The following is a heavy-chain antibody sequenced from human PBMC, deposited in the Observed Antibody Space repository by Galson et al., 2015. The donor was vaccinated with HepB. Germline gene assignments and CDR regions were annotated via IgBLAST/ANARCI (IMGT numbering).Heavy chain of an antibody. V-gene: IGHV2-70*01. CDR3: ARTFYGDYANWLDP. CDR2: IDWDDDK. J-gene: IGHJ5*02. D-gene: IGHD4-17*01. Sequence: PALVKPTQTLTLTCTFSGFSLTTSGMCVSWIRQPPGKALEWLAVIDWDDDKYYSTSLKTRLTISKDTSKNQVVLTMTNMDPVDTARYYCARTFYGDYANWLDPWGQGTLVTVSS. CDR1: GFSLTTSGMC.